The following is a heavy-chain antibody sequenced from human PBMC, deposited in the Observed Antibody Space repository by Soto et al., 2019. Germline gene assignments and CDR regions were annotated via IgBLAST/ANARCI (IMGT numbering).Heavy chain of an antibody. J-gene: IGHJ4*02. CDR3: ARGTVDTYGY. CDR1: GGSITSGAYF. CDR2: ISYSGST. V-gene: IGHV4-31*03. Sequence: QVQLQESGPGLVKPSQTLSLTCTVSGGSITSGAYFWTWFRQHPGEGLEWIGYISYSGSTFYNPSLKSRLIISRDTSKNQFSLKLSSVTAADTAVYYCARGTVDTYGYWGQGAPVIVSS. D-gene: IGHD6-19*01.